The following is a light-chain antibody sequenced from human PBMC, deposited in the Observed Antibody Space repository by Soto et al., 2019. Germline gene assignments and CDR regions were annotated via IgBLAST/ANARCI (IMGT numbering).Light chain of an antibody. CDR3: QQYNNWPPWT. Sequence: EIVMTQSPATLSVSPGQRATLSCRASQAISSNLAWYQQKPGQAPRLLIYGASTRATGISGKFSGSGSGTEFTLTISSLQSEAFAVYYCQQYNNWPPWTFGQGTKVEI. J-gene: IGKJ1*01. CDR2: GAS. CDR1: QAISSN. V-gene: IGKV3-15*01.